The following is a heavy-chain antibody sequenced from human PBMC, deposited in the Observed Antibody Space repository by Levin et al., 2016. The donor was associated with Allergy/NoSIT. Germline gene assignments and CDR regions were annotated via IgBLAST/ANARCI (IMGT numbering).Heavy chain of an antibody. CDR3: ASERARSNWNTKGVFYYYYGMDV. CDR1: GYTFTSYA. J-gene: IGHJ6*02. V-gene: IGHV1-3*01. D-gene: IGHD1/OR15-1a*01. Sequence: ASVKVSCKASGYTFTSYAMHWVRQAPGQRLEWMGWINAGNGNTKYSQKFQGRVTITRDTSASTAYMELSSLRSEDTAVYYCASERARSNWNTKGVFYYYYGMDVWGQGTTVTVSS. CDR2: INAGNGNT.